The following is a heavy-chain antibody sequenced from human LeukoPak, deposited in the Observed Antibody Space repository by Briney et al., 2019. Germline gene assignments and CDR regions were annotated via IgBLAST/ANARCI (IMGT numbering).Heavy chain of an antibody. D-gene: IGHD3-16*02. CDR3: TRDSYQSDYYYGMDV. J-gene: IGHJ6*02. CDR2: IDTDGRST. V-gene: IGHV3-74*01. Sequence: GGSLRLSCAASGFTFSSYGMHWVRQAPGEGLLWVSRIDTDGRSTSYADSVKGRFTISRDNARNTLYLQMNSLRVDDTAVYYCTRDSYQSDYYYGMDVWGQGTTVTVSS. CDR1: GFTFSSYG.